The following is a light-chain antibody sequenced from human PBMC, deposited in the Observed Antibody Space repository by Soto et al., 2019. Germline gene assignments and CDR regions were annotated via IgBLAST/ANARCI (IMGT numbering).Light chain of an antibody. CDR1: QSVSSN. CDR2: DAS. J-gene: IGKJ1*01. CDR3: HQYNNWLPWT. Sequence: EIVMMQSPATLSVSPGERATLSCRASQSVSSNLAWYQQKPGQAPRLLIYDASTRATGIPARFSSSGSGTEFTLTISSLQYEDFAVYYCHQYNNWLPWTFGQGTKVEIK. V-gene: IGKV3-15*01.